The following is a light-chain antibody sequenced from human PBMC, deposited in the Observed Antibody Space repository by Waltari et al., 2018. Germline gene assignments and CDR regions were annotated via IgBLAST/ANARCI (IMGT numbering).Light chain of an antibody. CDR2: GAS. Sequence: EIVMTQSPATLSVSPGERATLSCRASQSVSSDLAWYQQQPGQAPRLLIYGASIRAIGMSARFSGSGSGTEFTLTISSLQSEDFALYYCQQYNAWPWTFGQGTKV. V-gene: IGKV3-15*01. J-gene: IGKJ1*01. CDR3: QQYNAWPWT. CDR1: QSVSSD.